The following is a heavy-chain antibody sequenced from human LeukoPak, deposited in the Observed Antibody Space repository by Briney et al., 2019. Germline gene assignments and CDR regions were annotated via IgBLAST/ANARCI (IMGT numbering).Heavy chain of an antibody. CDR1: GFTVGSNY. CDR2: IYTSGNT. J-gene: IGHJ4*02. D-gene: IGHD2-21*01. CDR3: ARISDVLFYFEF. V-gene: IGHV3-66*01. Sequence: GGSLRLSCAASGFTVGSNYMSWVRQTPGKGLEWVALIYTSGNTYYADSVKGRVTLSRDKSKNTGYLQMSSLRVEDTAMYYCARISDVLFYFEFWGQGALVTVSS.